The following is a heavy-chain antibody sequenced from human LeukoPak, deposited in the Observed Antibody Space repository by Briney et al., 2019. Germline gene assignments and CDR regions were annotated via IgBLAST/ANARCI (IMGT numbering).Heavy chain of an antibody. V-gene: IGHV3-23*01. CDR3: ARSSKWLSYGLDV. D-gene: IGHD6-19*01. J-gene: IGHJ6*02. CDR2: ISGSGGST. CDR1: GFTFSSYA. Sequence: GGSLRLSCAASGFTFSSYAMSWVRQAPGKRLEWVSAISGSGGSTYYADSVKGRFTISRDNSKNTLYLQMNSLRAEDTAVYYCARSSKWLSYGLDVWGQGTTVTVSS.